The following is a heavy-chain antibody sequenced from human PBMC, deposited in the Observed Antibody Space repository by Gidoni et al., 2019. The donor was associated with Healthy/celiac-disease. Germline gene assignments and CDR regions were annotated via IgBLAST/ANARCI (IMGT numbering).Heavy chain of an antibody. Sequence: QLQLQESGPGLVKPSETLSLTCTVSGGSISSSSYYWGWIRQPPGKGLEWIGSIYYSGSTYYNPSLKSRVTISVDTSKNQFSLKLSSVTAADTAVYYCARQGRRATTVAEYFQHWGQGTLVTVSS. CDR3: ARQGRRATTVAEYFQH. V-gene: IGHV4-39*01. J-gene: IGHJ1*01. CDR2: IYYSGST. D-gene: IGHD1-26*01. CDR1: GGSISSSSYY.